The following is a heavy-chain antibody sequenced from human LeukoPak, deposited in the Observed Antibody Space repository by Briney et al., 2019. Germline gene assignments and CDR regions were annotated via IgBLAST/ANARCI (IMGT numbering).Heavy chain of an antibody. CDR1: GGSISSGDYY. V-gene: IGHV4-30-4*08. CDR2: IYYSGST. J-gene: IGHJ4*02. Sequence: SETLSLTCTVSGGSISSGDYYWSWIRQPPGTGLEWIGYIYYSGSTYYNPSLKSRVTISVDTSKNQFSLKLSSVTAADTAVYYCARARYSGSPMPTDYWGQGTLVTVSS. CDR3: ARARYSGSPMPTDY. D-gene: IGHD1-26*01.